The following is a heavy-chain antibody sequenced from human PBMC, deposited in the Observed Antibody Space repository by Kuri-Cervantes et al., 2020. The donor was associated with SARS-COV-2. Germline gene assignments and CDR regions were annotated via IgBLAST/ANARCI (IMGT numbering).Heavy chain of an antibody. Sequence: GESLKISCAASGFTFSSYAMHWVRQAPGKGLEWVAVISYDGSNKYYADSVKGRFTISRDNSKNTLYLQMNSLRAEDTAVYYCARDLGVVVPAIDYGMDVWGQGTTVNVSS. V-gene: IGHV3-30-3*01. CDR1: GFTFSSYA. D-gene: IGHD2-2*01. CDR2: ISYDGSNK. J-gene: IGHJ6*02. CDR3: ARDLGVVVPAIDYGMDV.